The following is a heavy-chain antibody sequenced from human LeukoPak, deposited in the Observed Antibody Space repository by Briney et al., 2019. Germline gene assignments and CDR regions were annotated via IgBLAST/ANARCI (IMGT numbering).Heavy chain of an antibody. V-gene: IGHV1-18*04. CDR3: ARHLPTYIAAPGKLFDY. Sequence: ASVKVSCKASGSTFSDYHINWVRQASGQGPEWMGWISAYNGNTNYAQKLQGRVTMTTDTFTTTAYMELRSLRSDDTAVYYCARHLPTYIAAPGKLFDYWGQGTLVTVSS. CDR2: ISAYNGNT. D-gene: IGHD6-13*01. J-gene: IGHJ4*02. CDR1: GSTFSDYH.